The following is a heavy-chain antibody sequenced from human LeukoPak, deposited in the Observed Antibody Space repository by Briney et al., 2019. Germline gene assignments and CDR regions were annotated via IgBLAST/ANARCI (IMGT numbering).Heavy chain of an antibody. Sequence: GGSLRLSCVASGLDFKKYEMNWVRQAPGKGLEWSSYVSTSGSTPFYADSVKGRFTISRDNAKNSLYLQMNSLRAEDTAVYYCARAYCDFWSGYPFDYWGQGTLVTVSS. CDR2: VSTSGSTP. J-gene: IGHJ4*02. D-gene: IGHD3-3*01. CDR3: ARAYCDFWSGYPFDY. CDR1: GLDFKKYE. V-gene: IGHV3-48*03.